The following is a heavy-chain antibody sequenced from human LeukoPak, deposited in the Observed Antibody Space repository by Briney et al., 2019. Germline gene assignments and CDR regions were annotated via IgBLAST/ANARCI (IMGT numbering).Heavy chain of an antibody. J-gene: IGHJ4*01. CDR1: GVSFSGYY. Sequence: PSETLSLTCAVYGVSFSGYYWSWIRQPPGKGLEGIGEINHSGSTNHNPPLKRRVTISVDTSKHQFSLKLSSVTAADTAVYHCAGESQSVLWFGVHLWGHGTLVTVSS. CDR2: INHSGST. CDR3: AGESQSVLWFGVHL. V-gene: IGHV4-34*01. D-gene: IGHD3-10*01.